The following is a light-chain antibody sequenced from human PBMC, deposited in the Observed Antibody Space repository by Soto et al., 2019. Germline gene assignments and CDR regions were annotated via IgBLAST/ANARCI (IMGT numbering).Light chain of an antibody. J-gene: IGKJ1*01. Sequence: DIHMTQSPSSLSASVGDRFTITCLASQSISSYLNWYQQKPGKAPKILIYAASTLQSGVPSRFSVSGSGTDFTLTISCLKSEDFATYYCQQYYSYTPTFGQGTKVDIK. CDR1: QSISSY. CDR2: AAS. CDR3: QQYYSYTPT. V-gene: IGKV1-39*01.